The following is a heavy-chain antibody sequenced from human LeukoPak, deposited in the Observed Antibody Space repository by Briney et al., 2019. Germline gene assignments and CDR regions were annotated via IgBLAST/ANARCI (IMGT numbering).Heavy chain of an antibody. J-gene: IGHJ3*02. V-gene: IGHV3-7*05. CDR3: ARNLRLHTPRAFDI. D-gene: IGHD5-24*01. CDR1: GFTFSSYW. Sequence: GGSLRLSCEASGFTFSSYWMNWVRQAPGKGLEWVANIKEDGSEKYYVDSVKGRFTISRDNAKNSLYLQINSLRAEDMAVYYCARNLRLHTPRAFDIWGQGTKVTVSS. CDR2: IKEDGSEK.